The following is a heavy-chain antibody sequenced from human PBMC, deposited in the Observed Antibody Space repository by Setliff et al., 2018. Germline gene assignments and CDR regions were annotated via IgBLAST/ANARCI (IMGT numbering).Heavy chain of an antibody. J-gene: IGHJ1*01. Sequence: ASVKVSCKASGYTFTSYAMHWVRQAPGQRLEWMGWINAGNGNTKYSQKFQGRVTITRDTSASTAYMELSSLRSEDTAVYYCARGSPTTVVTHAECFQHWGQGTLVTVSS. CDR3: ARGSPTTVVTHAECFQH. CDR2: INAGNGNT. V-gene: IGHV1-3*01. D-gene: IGHD4-17*01. CDR1: GYTFTSYA.